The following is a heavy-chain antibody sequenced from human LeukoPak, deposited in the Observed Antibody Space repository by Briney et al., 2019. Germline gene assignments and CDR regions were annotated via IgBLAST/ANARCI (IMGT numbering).Heavy chain of an antibody. CDR3: ARWDSGIAVAGYFDY. D-gene: IGHD6-19*01. CDR1: RVTFSNFG. V-gene: IGHV3-23*01. J-gene: IGHJ4*02. CDR2: ISGSGGST. Sequence: GGSLRLSCAASRVTFSNFGMSGVGKAPGKGLEAISGISGSGGSTYYADSVKGRFTISRDNSKNPLYLQMNSLRAEDTAVYYCARWDSGIAVAGYFDYWGQGTLVTVSS.